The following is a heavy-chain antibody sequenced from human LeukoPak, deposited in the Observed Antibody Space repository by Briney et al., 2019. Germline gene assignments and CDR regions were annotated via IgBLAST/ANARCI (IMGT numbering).Heavy chain of an antibody. CDR3: ARGHYGGNRYFDI. D-gene: IGHD4-23*01. CDR2: IHPNSGKT. CDR1: GYTFRSYE. J-gene: IGHJ4*02. Sequence: ASVKVSCKASGYTFRSYEINWVRQAPGQGLEWVGWIHPNSGKTGYAQKFQGRVTMTRDTSTETAFMELISLKFDDTAIFYCARGHYGGNRYFDIWGQGTLVTVSS. V-gene: IGHV1-8*01.